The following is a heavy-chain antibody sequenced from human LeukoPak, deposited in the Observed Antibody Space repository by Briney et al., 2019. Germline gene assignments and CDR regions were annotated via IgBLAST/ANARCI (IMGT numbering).Heavy chain of an antibody. Sequence: HPGGSLRLSCAVSGLTFSDSRMIWVRQAPEKRLEWVAVTAGADEVIQYADSVKGRFTISRDNSKNTMYLQMNSLRAEDTAVYYCARDQEGLWFGEWGGTFDIWAQGTMVTVS. D-gene: IGHD3-10*01. V-gene: IGHV3-23*01. CDR1: GLTFSDSR. CDR3: ARDQEGLWFGEWGGTFDI. CDR2: TAGADEVI. J-gene: IGHJ3*02.